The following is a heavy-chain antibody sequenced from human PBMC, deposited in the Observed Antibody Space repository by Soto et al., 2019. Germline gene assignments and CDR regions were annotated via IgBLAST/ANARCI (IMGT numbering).Heavy chain of an antibody. CDR2: IYHSGST. CDR3: ARNVVVTAGVKSNAFDI. D-gene: IGHD2-21*02. V-gene: IGHV4-30-2*01. Sequence: SETLSLTCAVSGGSISGGGYSWSWIRRPPGKGLEWIGYIYHSGSTYYNPSLKSRVTISVDRSKNQFSLKLSSVTAADTAVYYCARNVVVTAGVKSNAFDIWGQGTMVTVS. CDR1: GGSISGGGYS. J-gene: IGHJ3*02.